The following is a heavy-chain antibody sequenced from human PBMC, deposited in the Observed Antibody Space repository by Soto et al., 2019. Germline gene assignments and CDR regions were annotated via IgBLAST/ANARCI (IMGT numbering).Heavy chain of an antibody. CDR1: GFSLSRGYY. Sequence: PSETLSLTGDVSGFSLSRGYYWSWVRQAPGKGLEWIGSIYRSGNSYHNPSLETRLILSVDTSKNQFSLKLASVTDADTAIYYCAREKVGATFFDNWGQGTQVTVS. J-gene: IGHJ4*02. CDR3: AREKVGATFFDN. V-gene: IGHV4-38-2*02. CDR2: IYRSGNS. D-gene: IGHD1-26*01.